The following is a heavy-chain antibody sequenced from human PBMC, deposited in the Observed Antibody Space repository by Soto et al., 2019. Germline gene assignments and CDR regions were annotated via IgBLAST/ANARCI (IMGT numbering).Heavy chain of an antibody. CDR1: GFTFSSYS. D-gene: IGHD3-22*01. J-gene: IGHJ4*02. V-gene: IGHV3-48*01. CDR3: ARGAYYYDSSGLSY. CDR2: ISSSSSTI. Sequence: EVQLVESGGGLVQPGGSLRLSCAASGFTFSSYSMNWVRQAPGKGLEWVSYISSSSSTIYYEESVKGRFTISRDNAKNSLYLQMNSLRAEDTAVYYCARGAYYYDSSGLSYWGQGTLVTVSS.